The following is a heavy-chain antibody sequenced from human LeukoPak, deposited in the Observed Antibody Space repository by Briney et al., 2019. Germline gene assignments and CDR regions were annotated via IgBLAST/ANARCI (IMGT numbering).Heavy chain of an antibody. J-gene: IGHJ4*02. Sequence: ASVKVSCKASGGTFSSYAISWVRQAPGQGLEWMGGIIPIFGTANYAQKFQGRVTMTRDTSTSTVYMELGSLRSEDAAVYYCARGRIAVPGTTPKGLLYWGQGTLVTVSS. CDR3: ARGRIAVPGTTPKGLLY. CDR1: GGTFSSYA. D-gene: IGHD6-19*01. CDR2: IIPIFGTA. V-gene: IGHV1-69*05.